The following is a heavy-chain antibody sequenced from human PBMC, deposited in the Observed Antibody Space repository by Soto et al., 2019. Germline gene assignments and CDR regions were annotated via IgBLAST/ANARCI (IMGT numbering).Heavy chain of an antibody. CDR2: IYWDDDK. J-gene: IGHJ3*02. Sequence: QITLKESGPTLVKPTQTLTLTCTFSGFSLSTRRVGVGWIRQPPGKALEWLALIYWDDDKRYSPSLKSRLTITKDASKSQVVLTMTNMRPLDTATYSSAHSTYSSSWYGDAFDIWGQGTMVTVSS. CDR1: GFSLSTRRVG. D-gene: IGHD6-13*01. CDR3: AHSTYSSSWYGDAFDI. V-gene: IGHV2-5*02.